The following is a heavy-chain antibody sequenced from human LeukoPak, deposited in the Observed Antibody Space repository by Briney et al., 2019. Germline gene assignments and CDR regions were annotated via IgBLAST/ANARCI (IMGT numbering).Heavy chain of an antibody. J-gene: IGHJ3*02. Sequence: PGGSLRLSCAASGFTFSSYGMHWVRQAPGKGLEWVAVIWYDGSNKYYADSVKGRFTISRDNSKNTLYLQMNSLRAEDTAVYYCARAMAEDDAFDIWGQGTMVTVSS. CDR3: ARAMAEDDAFDI. V-gene: IGHV3-33*01. D-gene: IGHD5-24*01. CDR1: GFTFSSYG. CDR2: IWYDGSNK.